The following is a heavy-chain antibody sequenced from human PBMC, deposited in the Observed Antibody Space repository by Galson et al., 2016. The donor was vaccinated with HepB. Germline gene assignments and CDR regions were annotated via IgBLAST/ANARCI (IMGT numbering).Heavy chain of an antibody. J-gene: IGHJ6*02. Sequence: SLRLSCAASGFIFSNSDMHWVRQAPGKGLEWVAIIWYDGSRKYYADSVKGRFTISRDNPKKTLYLQMNSLSAEDTAMYYCARHFRADGVDVWGQGNTVTVS. CDR1: GFIFSNSD. CDR2: IWYDGSRK. CDR3: ARHFRADGVDV. V-gene: IGHV3-33*01. D-gene: IGHD3-10*01.